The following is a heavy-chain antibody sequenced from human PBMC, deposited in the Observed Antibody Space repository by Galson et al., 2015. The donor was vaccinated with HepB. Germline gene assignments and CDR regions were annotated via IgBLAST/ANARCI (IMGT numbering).Heavy chain of an antibody. V-gene: IGHV3-33*01. CDR3: ARQIAGYSSSWYDY. D-gene: IGHD6-13*01. J-gene: IGHJ4*02. Sequence: ALPLSCAASGFTFHSYGMLLVRQAPGAGLEWVAVIWDDGSKKYYADSVKGRFTISRDNSKNPLYLQMNSLRAEDRAGYYCARQIAGYSSSWYDYWGQGTLVTVSS. CDR2: IWDDGSKK. CDR1: GFTFHSYG.